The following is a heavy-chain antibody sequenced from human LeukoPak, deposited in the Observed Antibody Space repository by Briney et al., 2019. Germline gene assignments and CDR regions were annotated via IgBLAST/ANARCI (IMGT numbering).Heavy chain of an antibody. CDR1: GFTFSSYG. J-gene: IGHJ2*01. D-gene: IGHD4-17*01. V-gene: IGHV3-21*01. Sequence: RSGGSLRLSCAASGFTFSSYGMNWVRQAPGKGLEWLSSVSSSSSYIYYADSVKGRFTISRDNAKNSLYLQMNSLRAEDTAVYYCATLYGDYGYFDLWGRGTLVTVSS. CDR3: ATLYGDYGYFDL. CDR2: VSSSSSYI.